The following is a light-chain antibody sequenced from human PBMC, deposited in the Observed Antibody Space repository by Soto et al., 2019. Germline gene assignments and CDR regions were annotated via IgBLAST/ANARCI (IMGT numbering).Light chain of an antibody. Sequence: DIQMTPSPSTLSASVVDRVTITCRASQSISSWLAWYQQTPGQAPNLLIYKASTLESGVPSRFSGSGSGTEFTLTVSSLQPDDFATYYCHQYHNFPRTFGQGT. CDR3: HQYHNFPRT. CDR1: QSISSW. V-gene: IGKV1-5*03. J-gene: IGKJ1*01. CDR2: KAS.